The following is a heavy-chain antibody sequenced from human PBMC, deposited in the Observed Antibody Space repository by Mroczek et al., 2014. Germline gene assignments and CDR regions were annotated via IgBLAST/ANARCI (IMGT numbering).Heavy chain of an antibody. CDR2: SITVGAP. D-gene: IGHD3-10*01. J-gene: IGHJ4*03. CDR1: GGSISSYY. Sequence: QVQLQESGPGLVKPSETLSLTCTVSGGSISSYYWSWIRQPPGKGLEWIGISITVGAPTTTPPQESSHHISRHVQEPVLPEAELCDRWTTRPCITCASKLLRIFRTYWTNWGLG. V-gene: IGHV4-59*01. CDR3: ASKLLRIFRTYWTN.